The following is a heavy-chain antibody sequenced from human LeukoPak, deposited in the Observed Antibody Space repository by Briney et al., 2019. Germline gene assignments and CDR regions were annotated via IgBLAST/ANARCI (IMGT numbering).Heavy chain of an antibody. J-gene: IGHJ5*02. Sequence: ASVKVSCKVSGYTLTELSMHWVRQAPGKGLEWMGGFDPEDGETIYAQKFQGRVTITADESTSTAYMELSSLRSEDTAVYYCAREAGYWFDPWGQGTLVTVSS. V-gene: IGHV1-24*01. CDR3: AREAGYWFDP. CDR2: FDPEDGET. CDR1: GYTLTELS.